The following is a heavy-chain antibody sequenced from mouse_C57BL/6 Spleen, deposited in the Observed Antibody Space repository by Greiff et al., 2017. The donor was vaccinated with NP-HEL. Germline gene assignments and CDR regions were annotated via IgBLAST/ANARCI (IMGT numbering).Heavy chain of an antibody. D-gene: IGHD2-4*01. CDR1: GYAFSSSW. J-gene: IGHJ3*01. V-gene: IGHV1-82*01. Sequence: QVQLQQSGPELVKPGASVKISCKASGYAFSSSWMNWVKQRPGKGLEWIGRIYPGDGDTNYNGKFKGKATLTADKSSSTAYMQLSSLTSEDSAVYFCARDDYDDWFAYWGQGTLVTVSA. CDR3: ARDDYDDWFAY. CDR2: IYPGDGDT.